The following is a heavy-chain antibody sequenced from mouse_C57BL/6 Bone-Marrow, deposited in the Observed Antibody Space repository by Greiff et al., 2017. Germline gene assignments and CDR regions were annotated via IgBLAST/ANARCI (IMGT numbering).Heavy chain of an antibody. CDR1: GYTFTSYW. V-gene: IGHV1-69*01. D-gene: IGHD1-1*01. Sequence: QVQLQQPGAELVMPGASVKLSCKASGYTFTSYWMHWVRQTPGQGLEWIGEIDTSGSYTNYNQKFKGKSTFSVDNASNTAYMQLSSLTSEDSAVYYGARDYYGSSRYAMDYWGQGTSVTVSS. CDR3: ARDYYGSSRYAMDY. CDR2: IDTSGSYT. J-gene: IGHJ4*01.